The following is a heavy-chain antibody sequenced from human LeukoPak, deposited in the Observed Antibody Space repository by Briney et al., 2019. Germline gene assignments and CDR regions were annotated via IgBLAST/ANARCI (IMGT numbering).Heavy chain of an antibody. CDR2: ISSSSSYI. V-gene: IGHV3-21*01. CDR1: GFTFSSYS. Sequence: PGGSLRLSCAASGFTFSSYSMNRVRQAPGKGLEWVSSISSSSSYIYYADSVKGRFTISRDNAKNSLYLQMNSLRAEDTAVYYCARDQYCSGGSCYLGVFDYWGQGTLVTVSS. D-gene: IGHD2-15*01. CDR3: ARDQYCSGGSCYLGVFDY. J-gene: IGHJ4*02.